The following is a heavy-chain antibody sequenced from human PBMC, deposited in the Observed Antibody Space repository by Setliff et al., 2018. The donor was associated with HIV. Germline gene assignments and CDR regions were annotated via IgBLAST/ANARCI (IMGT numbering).Heavy chain of an antibody. Sequence: SETLSLTCAVSGGSFSGYYWSWIRQPPGKGLEWIGEINHSGSTNYNPSLKSRVTISVATSKNQFSLKLSSVTAADTAVYYCARDRYTWNYGKNYMDVWGKGTTVTVSS. CDR1: GGSFSGYY. CDR2: INHSGST. V-gene: IGHV4-34*01. J-gene: IGHJ6*03. CDR3: ARDRYTWNYGKNYMDV. D-gene: IGHD1-7*01.